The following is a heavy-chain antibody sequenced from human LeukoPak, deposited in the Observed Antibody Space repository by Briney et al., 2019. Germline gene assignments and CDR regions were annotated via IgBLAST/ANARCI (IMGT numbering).Heavy chain of an antibody. J-gene: IGHJ6*02. CDR2: INPNSGGT. CDR1: GYTFTGYY. CDR3: ARGLPNQVYGMDV. Sequence: ASVKVSCKASGYTFTGYYMHWVRQAPGQGLEWMGWINPNSGGTNYAQKFQGRVTMTRDTSISTAYMELSRLRSDGTAVYYCARGLPNQVYGMDVWGQGTTVTVSS. V-gene: IGHV1-2*02. D-gene: IGHD5-12*01.